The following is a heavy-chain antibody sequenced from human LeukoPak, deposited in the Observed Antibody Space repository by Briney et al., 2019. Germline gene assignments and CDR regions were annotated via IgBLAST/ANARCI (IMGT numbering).Heavy chain of an antibody. D-gene: IGHD5-24*01. V-gene: IGHV3-15*01. J-gene: IGHJ4*02. CDR3: TTMAKY. CDR2: IKSETEGWTT. Sequence: GGSLRLSCAASGFTFNNYAMNWVRQAPGKGLEWVGRIKSETEGWTTDYAAPVKGRFTISRDDSKNTVHLQMSSLKVEDTAMYYCTTMAKYWGQGTLVTVSS. CDR1: GFTFNNYA.